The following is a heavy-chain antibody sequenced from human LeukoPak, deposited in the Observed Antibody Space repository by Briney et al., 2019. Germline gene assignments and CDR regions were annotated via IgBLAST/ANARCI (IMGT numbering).Heavy chain of an antibody. V-gene: IGHV4-34*01. CDR3: ARGPYCSSTSCYTGNFDY. J-gene: IGHJ4*02. CDR2: INHSGST. D-gene: IGHD2-2*02. CDR1: GGSFSGYY. Sequence: SETLSLTCAVYGGSFSGYYWSWIRQPPGKGLEWIGEINHSGSTNYNPSLKSRVAISVDTSKDQFSPKLSSVTAADTAVYYCARGPYCSSTSCYTGNFDYWGQGTLVTVSS.